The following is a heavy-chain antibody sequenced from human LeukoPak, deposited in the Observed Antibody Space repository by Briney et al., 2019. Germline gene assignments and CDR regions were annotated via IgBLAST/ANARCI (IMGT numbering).Heavy chain of an antibody. CDR2: ISGSGGST. V-gene: IGHV3-23*01. J-gene: IGHJ6*04. Sequence: GGSLRLSCAASGFTFSSYAMSWVRQAPGKGLEWVSAISGSGGSTYYADSVKGRFTISRDNSKNSLHLQMNSLRAEDTAVYYCAELGITMIGGVWGKGTTVTISS. D-gene: IGHD3-10*02. CDR1: GFTFSSYA. CDR3: AELGITMIGGV.